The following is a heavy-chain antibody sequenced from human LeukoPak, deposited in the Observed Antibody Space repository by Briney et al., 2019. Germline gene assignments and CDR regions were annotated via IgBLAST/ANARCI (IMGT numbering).Heavy chain of an antibody. CDR1: GGSISSYY. D-gene: IGHD1-26*01. CDR3: ARHVGSPTDFDY. V-gene: IGHV4-59*08. Sequence: SETLSLTCTVSGGSISSYYWSWIRQPPGKGLERIGYIYYSGSTNYNPSLKSRVTISVETSKNHFSLKLSSVTAADTAVYYCARHVGSPTDFDYWGQGTLVTVSS. CDR2: IYYSGST. J-gene: IGHJ4*02.